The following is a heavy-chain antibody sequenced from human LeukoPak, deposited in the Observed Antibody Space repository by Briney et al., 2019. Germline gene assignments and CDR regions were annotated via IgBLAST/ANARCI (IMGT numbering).Heavy chain of an antibody. CDR1: GFTFSDYY. CDR2: ISSSSSCT. CDR3: ARDSDSSSWYDRDYYYYYGMDV. V-gene: IGHV3-11*06. Sequence: PGGSLRLSCAASGFTFSDYYMSWIRQAPGKGLEWVSYISSSSSCTNYADSVKGRFTISRDNAKNSLYLQMNSLRAEDTAVYYCARDSDSSSWYDRDYYYYYGMDVWGKGTTVTVSS. J-gene: IGHJ6*04. D-gene: IGHD6-13*01.